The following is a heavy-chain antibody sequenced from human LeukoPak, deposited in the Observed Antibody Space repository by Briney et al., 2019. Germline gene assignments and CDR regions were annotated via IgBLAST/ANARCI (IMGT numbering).Heavy chain of an antibody. CDR2: FDPEDGEA. J-gene: IGHJ4*02. D-gene: IGHD3-22*01. CDR1: GYTLTELS. CDR3: ATSKLVVVYYFDY. V-gene: IGHV1-24*01. Sequence: ASVKVSCKVSGYTLTELSMHWVRQAPGKGLEWMGGFDPEDGEAIYAQKFQGRVTMTEDTSTDTAYMELSSLRSEDTAVYYCATSKLVVVYYFDYWGQGTLVTVSS.